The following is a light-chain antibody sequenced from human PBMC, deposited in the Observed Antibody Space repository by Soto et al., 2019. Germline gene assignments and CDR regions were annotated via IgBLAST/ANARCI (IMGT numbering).Light chain of an antibody. CDR2: AAS. J-gene: IGKJ4*01. Sequence: DIPMTQSPSSLSASVGDTVTITCRASQGINDFLAWFQQKPGKAPKSLISAASSLQSGVPSKFSGSGSDREFTLTISSLQPEDSATYYCQQYHSYPVTFGGGTKVEIK. CDR1: QGINDF. V-gene: IGKV1-16*02. CDR3: QQYHSYPVT.